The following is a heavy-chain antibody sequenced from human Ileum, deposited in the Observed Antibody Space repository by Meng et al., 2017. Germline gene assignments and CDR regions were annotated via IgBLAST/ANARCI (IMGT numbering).Heavy chain of an antibody. CDR2: IIGSGNNI. D-gene: IGHD3-9*01. Sequence: VELVESGGGLVKPGGYPGLPCAASGFTFRPYTMDWVRQAPGKGLEWVSSIIGSGNNIYYADSVKGRFTISRDNAKSSLYLQMNSLRDEDTAVYYCARERAGYYYDYWGQGTLVTVSS. CDR1: GFTFRPYT. V-gene: IGHV3-21*01. CDR3: ARERAGYYYDY. J-gene: IGHJ4*02.